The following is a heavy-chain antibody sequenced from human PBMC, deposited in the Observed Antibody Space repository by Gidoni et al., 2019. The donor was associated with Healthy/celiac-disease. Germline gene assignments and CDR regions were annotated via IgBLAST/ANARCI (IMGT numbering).Heavy chain of an antibody. D-gene: IGHD5-18*01. Sequence: EVQLVESGGGLVQHGGSLRLSCAASGYNFSSYSMNCVRQAPGTGLEWVSYISSISSTIYYADSVKGRFTISRDNAKNSLYLQMNSLRAEDTAVYYCARDKTAMGGWWWIEDYWGQGTLVTVSS. CDR2: ISSISSTI. CDR3: ARDKTAMGGWWWIEDY. J-gene: IGHJ4*02. CDR1: GYNFSSYS. V-gene: IGHV3-48*04.